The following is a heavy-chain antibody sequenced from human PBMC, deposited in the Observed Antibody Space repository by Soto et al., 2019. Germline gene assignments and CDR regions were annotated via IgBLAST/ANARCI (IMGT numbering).Heavy chain of an antibody. J-gene: IGHJ4*02. Sequence: QVQLVQSGAEVKKPGASVKVSCKASRYTFISYDINWVRQATGQGLEWMGWMNPKSANTGYAQNFQGRVTMTRNTSISTAHMELSSLRSEDTAVYYCARSPSWETTLTPYYFDYWGQGTLVTVSS. CDR1: RYTFISYD. CDR3: ARSPSWETTLTPYYFDY. D-gene: IGHD4-4*01. V-gene: IGHV1-8*01. CDR2: MNPKSANT.